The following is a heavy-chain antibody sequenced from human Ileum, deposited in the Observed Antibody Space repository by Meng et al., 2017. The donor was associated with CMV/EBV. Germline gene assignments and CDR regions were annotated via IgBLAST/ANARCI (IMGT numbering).Heavy chain of an antibody. CDR2: VFHTGAT. J-gene: IGHJ4*02. D-gene: IGHD6-13*01. CDR1: GYSITSGYY. V-gene: IGHV4-38-2*02. Sequence: GSLRLSCNVSGYSITSGYYWDWIRQAPGKGLEWIGYVFHTGATYYNPSLKSRFTISVDTSKNQFALKLTSVTAADTAVYYCARSRSSSQYIDYWGQGTLVTVSS. CDR3: ARSRSSSQYIDY.